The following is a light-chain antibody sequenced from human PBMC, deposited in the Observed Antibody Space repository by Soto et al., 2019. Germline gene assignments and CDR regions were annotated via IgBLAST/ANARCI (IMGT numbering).Light chain of an antibody. CDR1: SSDVGGYNY. Sequence: QSALTQPASVSGSPGQSITISCTGTSSDVGGYNYVSWYQQHPGKAPKLMIYDVSNRPSGVSNRFSGSKSGNTASLTISGLQVEDEADYYCSSYTSSSTGYVFGTGTKLTVL. CDR2: DVS. J-gene: IGLJ1*01. CDR3: SSYTSSSTGYV. V-gene: IGLV2-14*01.